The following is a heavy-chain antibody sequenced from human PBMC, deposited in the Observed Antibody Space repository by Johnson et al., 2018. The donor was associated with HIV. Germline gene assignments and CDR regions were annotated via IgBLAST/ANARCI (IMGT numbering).Heavy chain of an antibody. CDR1: GFTVSSNY. D-gene: IGHD5-24*01. V-gene: IGHV3-66*01. J-gene: IGHJ3*01. CDR2: INSGGGT. Sequence: VQLVESGGGLVQPGGSLRLSCAASGFTVSSNYMTWVRQGPGKGLEWVSVINSGGGTYYADSVTGRFTISRDNSKNTLYLQMNSLRAEDTAVYFCARGCRDGYPCDAFDVLGQGTMVTVSS. CDR3: ARGCRDGYPCDAFDV.